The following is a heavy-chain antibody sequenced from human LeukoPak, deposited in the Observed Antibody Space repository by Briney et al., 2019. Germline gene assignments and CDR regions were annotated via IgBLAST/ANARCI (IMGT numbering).Heavy chain of an antibody. CDR2: LHSCSTPI. Sequence: PGGALRLSCAAAGVTFSSYSKKWVSQEPGKEVVCLSYLHSCSTPIYSPVSVKVRFTISTDNAKNSLYLQMNSLIAEDTAVYYCARELHSSGCHWGQGTLVTASS. J-gene: IGHJ4*02. D-gene: IGHD6-19*01. V-gene: IGHV3-48*01. CDR1: GVTFSSYS. CDR3: ARELHSSGCH.